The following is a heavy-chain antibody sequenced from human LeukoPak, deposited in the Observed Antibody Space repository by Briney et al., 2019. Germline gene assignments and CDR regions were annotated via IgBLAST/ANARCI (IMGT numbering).Heavy chain of an antibody. CDR1: GFTFSAYG. J-gene: IGHJ5*02. Sequence: GSLRLSCAASGFTFSAYGMTWVRQAPGKGLEWVSHISDRGDNTYYADSVKGRFTISRDNSKNTLYLQMNSLRAEDTAVYYCARPPAGYYDIFSSWGQGTLVTVSS. D-gene: IGHD3-9*01. V-gene: IGHV3-23*01. CDR2: ISDRGDNT. CDR3: ARPPAGYYDIFSS.